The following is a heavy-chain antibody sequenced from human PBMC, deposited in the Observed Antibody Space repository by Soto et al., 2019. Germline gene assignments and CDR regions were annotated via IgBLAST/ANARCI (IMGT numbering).Heavy chain of an antibody. CDR2: IYPGDSDT. CDR3: ARLLGMVRGYYYYGMDV. D-gene: IGHD3-10*01. J-gene: IGHJ6*02. Sequence: VNPHGESLKISCKGSGYSFTSYWIGWVRQMPGKGLEWMGIIYPGDSDTRYSPSFQGQVTISADKSISTAYLQWSNLKASDTAMYYCARLLGMVRGYYYYGMDVWGQGTTVTVSS. V-gene: IGHV5-51*01. CDR1: GYSFTSYW.